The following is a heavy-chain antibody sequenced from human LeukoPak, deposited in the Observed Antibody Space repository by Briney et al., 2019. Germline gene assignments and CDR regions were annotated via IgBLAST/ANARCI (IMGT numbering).Heavy chain of an antibody. CDR1: GYTFTSYA. J-gene: IGHJ5*02. CDR3: ARDSRHHRFLYWDWFDP. CDR2: INAGNGNT. V-gene: IGHV1-3*03. Sequence: ASVKVSCKASGYTFTSYAMHWVRQAPGQRLEWMGWINAGNGNTKYSQEFQGRVTITRDTSASTAYMELSSLRAEDTAVYYCARDSRHHRFLYWDWFDPWGQGTLVTVSS. D-gene: IGHD2/OR15-2a*01.